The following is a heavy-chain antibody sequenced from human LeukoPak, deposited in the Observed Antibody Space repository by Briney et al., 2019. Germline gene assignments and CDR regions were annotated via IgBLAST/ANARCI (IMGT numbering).Heavy chain of an antibody. CDR2: INPNSGGT. J-gene: IGHJ4*02. D-gene: IGHD2-15*01. V-gene: IGHV1-2*06. CDR1: GYTFTSYG. CDR3: ATPPECSSGSCLSY. Sequence: ASVKVSCKASGYTFTSYGISWVRQAPGQGLEWVGRINPNSGGTNYAQKFQGRVTMTRDTSISTAYMELSSLRFDDTAVYYCATPPECSSGSCLSYWGQGTLVTVSS.